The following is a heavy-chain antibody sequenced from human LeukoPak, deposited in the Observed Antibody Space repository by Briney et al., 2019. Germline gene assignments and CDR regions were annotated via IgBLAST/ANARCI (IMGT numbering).Heavy chain of an antibody. CDR2: INPNSGGT. V-gene: IGHV1-2*02. CDR3: AREYSSGWLLG. J-gene: IGHJ4*02. Sequence: SVNLSCKSSVYTFTVYYMHCVPHAPGQGRVWVGWINPNSGGTNYAQKFQGRVTMTRDTSISTAYMELSRLRSDDTAVYYCAREYSSGWLLGWGQGTLVTVSS. CDR1: VYTFTVYY. D-gene: IGHD6-19*01.